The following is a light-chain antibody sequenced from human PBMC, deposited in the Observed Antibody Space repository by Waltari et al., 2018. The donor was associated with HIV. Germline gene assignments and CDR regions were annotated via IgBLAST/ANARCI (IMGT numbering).Light chain of an antibody. CDR1: SSNIGAGYD. Sequence: QSVLTQPPSVSGAPGQRVTIPCTGSSSNIGAGYDVRWYQQLPGKAPKHLTSGNNNQPSGVPDRFSGSKSGTSTSLAITGLQAEDEADYYCQSYDSSLSDLLFGGGTKLTVL. J-gene: IGLJ3*02. V-gene: IGLV1-40*01. CDR2: GNN. CDR3: QSYDSSLSDLL.